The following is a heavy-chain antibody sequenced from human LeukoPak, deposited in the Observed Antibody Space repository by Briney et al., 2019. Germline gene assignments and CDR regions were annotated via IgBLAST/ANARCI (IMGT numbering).Heavy chain of an antibody. Sequence: ASVKVSCKASGYTFTGYXXXXXRQAPGQGXXXMGWINPNSXGTNXXXXXXGXXXXTRDTSISTAYMELSRLRSDDTAVYYCAYSGSYLDAFDIWGQGTMVTVSS. CDR3: AYSGSYLDAFDI. V-gene: IGHV1-2*02. J-gene: IGHJ3*02. CDR2: INPNSXGT. CDR1: GYTFTGYX. D-gene: IGHD1-26*01.